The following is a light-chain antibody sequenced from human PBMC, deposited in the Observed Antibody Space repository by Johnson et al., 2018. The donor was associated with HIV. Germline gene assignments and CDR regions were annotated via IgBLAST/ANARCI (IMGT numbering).Light chain of an antibody. CDR2: DNN. Sequence: QPVLTQPPSMSAAPGQRVTISCSGSSSNIGNNYVSWYQQVPGAAPKLLIYDNNMRPSGIPDRFSGSKSGTSATLGITGLQTGDEADYYCGAWDSSLRPAFFGTGTKVTVL. CDR1: SSNIGNNY. J-gene: IGLJ1*01. V-gene: IGLV1-51*01. CDR3: GAWDSSLRPAF.